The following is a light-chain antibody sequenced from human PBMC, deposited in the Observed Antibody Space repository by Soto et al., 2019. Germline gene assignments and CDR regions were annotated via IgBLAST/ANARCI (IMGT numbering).Light chain of an antibody. J-gene: IGKJ1*01. CDR2: GAS. CDR3: QQYDTWPRT. Sequence: EIVLTQSPASLSVPPGERATLSCRASQSVSSNFAWYLQKPGQAPRLLIYGASTRATAVPARFTASGSGTEFTLTISSLQSDDFGVYYCQQYDTWPRTFGQGTKVDIK. V-gene: IGKV3-15*01. CDR1: QSVSSN.